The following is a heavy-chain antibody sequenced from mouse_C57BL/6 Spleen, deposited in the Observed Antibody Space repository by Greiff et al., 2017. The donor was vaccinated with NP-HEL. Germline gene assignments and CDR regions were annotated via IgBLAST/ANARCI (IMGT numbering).Heavy chain of an antibody. CDR3: ARESYGYDDGLAMDY. D-gene: IGHD2-2*01. Sequence: EVKLVESEGGLVQPGSSMKLSCTASGFTFSDYYMAWVRQVPEKGLEWVANINYDGSSTYYLDSLKSRFIISRDNAKNILYLQMSSLKSEDTATYYCARESYGYDDGLAMDYWGQGTSVTVSS. J-gene: IGHJ4*01. CDR2: INYDGSST. V-gene: IGHV5-16*01. CDR1: GFTFSDYY.